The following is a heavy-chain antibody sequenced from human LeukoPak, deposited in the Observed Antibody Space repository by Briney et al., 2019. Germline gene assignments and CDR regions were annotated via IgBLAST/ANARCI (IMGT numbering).Heavy chain of an antibody. CDR1: GFTFSNYG. Sequence: GGSLRLSCAASGFTFSNYGMHWVRQAPGKGLEWVAVISYDGSNKYYADSVKGRFTISRDNSKNTLYLQMNSLRAEDTAVYYCAKSATTVTSNFDYWGQGTLVTVSS. CDR3: AKSATTVTSNFDY. V-gene: IGHV3-30*18. J-gene: IGHJ4*02. CDR2: ISYDGSNK. D-gene: IGHD4-17*01.